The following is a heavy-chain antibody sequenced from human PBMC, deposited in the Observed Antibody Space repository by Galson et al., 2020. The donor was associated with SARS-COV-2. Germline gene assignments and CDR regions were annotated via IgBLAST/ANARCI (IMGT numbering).Heavy chain of an antibody. D-gene: IGHD2-2*01. V-gene: IGHV1-18*01. Sequence: ASVKVSCKASGYTFTSYGISWVRQAPGQGLEWMGWISAYNGNTNYAQKLQGRVTMTTDTSTSTADMERRSLRSDDTAVYYCARVQDVVVPASGYWGQGTRVTGSS. CDR3: ARVQDVVVPASGY. J-gene: IGHJ4*02. CDR1: GYTFTSYG. CDR2: ISAYNGNT.